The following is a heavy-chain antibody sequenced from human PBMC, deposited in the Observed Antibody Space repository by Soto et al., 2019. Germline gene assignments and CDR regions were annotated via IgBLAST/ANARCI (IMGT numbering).Heavy chain of an antibody. CDR3: ARVVVVPAAGIDY. J-gene: IGHJ4*02. D-gene: IGHD2-2*01. V-gene: IGHV3-21*01. Sequence: VHLVESGGGLVKPGGSLRLSCAASGFTFSSYSMNWVRQAPGKGLEWVSSISSSSSYIYYADSVKGRFTISRDNAKNSLYLQMNSLRAEDTAVYYCARVVVVPAAGIDYWGQGTLVTVSS. CDR1: GFTFSSYS. CDR2: ISSSSSYI.